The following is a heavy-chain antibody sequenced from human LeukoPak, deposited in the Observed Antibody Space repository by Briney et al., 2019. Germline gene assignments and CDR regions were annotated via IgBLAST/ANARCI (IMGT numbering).Heavy chain of an antibody. CDR2: ISGSGGST. J-gene: IGHJ3*02. D-gene: IGHD6-19*01. CDR3: AKGSSSGWYRDAFDI. CDR1: GLTLSPYW. V-gene: IGHV3-23*01. Sequence: GGSLRLSCAASGLTLSPYWMHWVRQAPGKGLEWVSAISGSGGSTYYADSVKGRFTISRDNSKNTLYLQMNSLRAEDTAVYYCAKGSSSGWYRDAFDIWGQGTMVTVSS.